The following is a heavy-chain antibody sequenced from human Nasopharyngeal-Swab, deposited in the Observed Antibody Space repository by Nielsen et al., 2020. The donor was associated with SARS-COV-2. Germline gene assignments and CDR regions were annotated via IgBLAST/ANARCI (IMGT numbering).Heavy chain of an antibody. V-gene: IGHV5-51*01. D-gene: IGHD6-13*01. CDR2: IYPGDSDT. CDR1: GYSFTSYW. Sequence: GESLKISCKGSGYSFTSYWIGWVRQLPGKGPESMGIIYPGDSDTRYSPTFQGQVTISADKSISTAYLQWRSLTASDSAMYFCARDSEYSSSLGYWGQGTLVTVSS. J-gene: IGHJ4*02. CDR3: ARDSEYSSSLGY.